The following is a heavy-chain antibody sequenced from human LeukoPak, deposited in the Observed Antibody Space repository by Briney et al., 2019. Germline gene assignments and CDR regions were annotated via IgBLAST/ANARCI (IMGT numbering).Heavy chain of an antibody. CDR2: ISYDGSNK. V-gene: IGHV3-30*18. CDR1: GFTFSSYG. J-gene: IGHJ4*02. Sequence: PGGSLRLSCAASGFTFSSYGMHWVRQAPGKGLEWVAVISYDGSNKYYADSVKGRFTTSRDNSKNTLYLQMNSLRAEDTAVYYCAKGGLGDGYFDYWGQGTLVTVSS. D-gene: IGHD3-16*01. CDR3: AKGGLGDGYFDY.